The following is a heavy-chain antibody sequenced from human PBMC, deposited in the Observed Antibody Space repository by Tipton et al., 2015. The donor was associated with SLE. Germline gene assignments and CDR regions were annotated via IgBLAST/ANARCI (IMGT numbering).Heavy chain of an antibody. D-gene: IGHD2-2*01. CDR2: VRGKAYGGTT. CDR1: GFIFADYA. J-gene: IGHJ5*02. CDR3: TRPQCTSISCYFWFDP. Sequence: SLRLSCSASGFIFADYAMSWFRQAPGKGLEWIALVRGKAYGGTTSYSATVKGRFTVSRDGSESIAFLQMNSLKTEDTAIYYCTRPQCTSISCYFWFDPWGQGTLVNVSS. V-gene: IGHV3-49*01.